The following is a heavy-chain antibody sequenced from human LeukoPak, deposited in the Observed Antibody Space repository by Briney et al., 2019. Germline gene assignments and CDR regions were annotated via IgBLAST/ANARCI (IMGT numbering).Heavy chain of an antibody. D-gene: IGHD3-10*01. Sequence: EASVKVSCKVSGYTLTELSMHWVRQAPGKGLEWMGGFDPEDGETIYAQKFQGRVTMTEDTSTDTAYMELSSLRSEDTAVYYCAAFHYYGSGSYYNGVFYFDYWGQGTLVTVSS. CDR3: AAFHYYGSGSYYNGVFYFDY. CDR2: FDPEDGET. J-gene: IGHJ4*02. CDR1: GYTLTELS. V-gene: IGHV1-24*01.